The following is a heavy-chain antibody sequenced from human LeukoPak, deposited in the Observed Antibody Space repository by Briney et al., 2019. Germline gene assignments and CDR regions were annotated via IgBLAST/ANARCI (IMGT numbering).Heavy chain of an antibody. V-gene: IGHV3-23*01. CDR2: ISGSGGST. CDR3: AITREYYGDYAHRQNDNFDY. Sequence: PGGSLRLSCAASGFTFSSYAMSWVRQAPGKGLEWVSAISGSGGSTYYADSVKGRFTISRDNSKNTLYLQMNSLRAEDTAVYYCAITREYYGDYAHRQNDNFDYWGQGTLVTVSS. CDR1: GFTFSSYA. J-gene: IGHJ4*02. D-gene: IGHD4-17*01.